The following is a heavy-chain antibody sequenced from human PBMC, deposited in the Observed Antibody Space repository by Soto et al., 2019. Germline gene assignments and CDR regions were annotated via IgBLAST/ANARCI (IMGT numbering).Heavy chain of an antibody. V-gene: IGHV1-8*01. J-gene: IGHJ6*02. Sequence: QVQLVQSGAEVKKPGASVKVSCKASGYTFTSYDINWVRQATGQGLEWMGWMNPNSGNTGYAQKFQGRVTMTRNTSISTAYMELSSLRSEDTAVYYCARGYVVGATSFGYYYYYGMDVWGQGTTVTVSS. CDR3: ARGYVVGATSFGYYYYYGMDV. CDR2: MNPNSGNT. CDR1: GYTFTSYD. D-gene: IGHD1-26*01.